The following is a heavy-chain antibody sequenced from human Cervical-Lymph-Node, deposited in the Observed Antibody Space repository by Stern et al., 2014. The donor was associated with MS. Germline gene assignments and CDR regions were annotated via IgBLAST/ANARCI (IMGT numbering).Heavy chain of an antibody. Sequence: QVQLVQSGAEVKKPGTSVKVSCTVSGYTFTDYYIHWVRQAPGHGLEWLGWINTHSGATHFAQKFQGRITVTRDTSISTAYMELSGLQSDDTAVFYCACRSGKTSLTRCSLDYWGQGSLVTVSS. CDR1: GYTFTDYY. D-gene: IGHD1-14*01. CDR2: INTHSGAT. V-gene: IGHV1-2*02. CDR3: ACRSGKTSLTRCSLDY. J-gene: IGHJ4*02.